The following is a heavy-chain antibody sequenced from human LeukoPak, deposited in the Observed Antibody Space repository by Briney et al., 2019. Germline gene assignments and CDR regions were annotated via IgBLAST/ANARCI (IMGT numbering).Heavy chain of an antibody. CDR2: INPNSGGT. CDR3: ARDPEIGTGYYYIDY. V-gene: IGHV1-2*02. D-gene: IGHD3/OR15-3a*01. CDR1: GYTFTGYY. J-gene: IGHJ4*02. Sequence: ASVKVSCKASGYTFTGYYMHWVRQAPGQGLEWMGWINPNSGGTNYAQKFQGRVTMTRDTSISTAYMELSRLTSDDTAVYYCARDPEIGTGYYYIDYWGQGTLVIVS.